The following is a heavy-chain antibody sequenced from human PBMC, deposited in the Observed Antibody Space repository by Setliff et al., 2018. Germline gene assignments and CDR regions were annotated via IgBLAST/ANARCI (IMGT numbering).Heavy chain of an antibody. V-gene: IGHV4-59*12. CDR2: VYYSGIA. CDR1: GGSISTYY. CDR3: ARLSCSSNSCPFDY. Sequence: PSETLSLTCTVSGGSISTYYWGWIRQPPGKGLEWIGYVYYSGIAYYNPSLKSRLYMSVDTSKNQFTLKVISVTAADTAVYYCARLSCSSNSCPFDYWVQGTLVTVSS. D-gene: IGHD2-2*01. J-gene: IGHJ4*02.